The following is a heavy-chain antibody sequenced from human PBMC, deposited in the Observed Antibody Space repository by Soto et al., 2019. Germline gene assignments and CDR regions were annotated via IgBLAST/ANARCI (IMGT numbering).Heavy chain of an antibody. D-gene: IGHD2-15*01. Sequence: GESLKISCKGSGYTFTSYWIGWVRQMPGSGLEWMGIIYPGDSETRYSPSFQGQVTISADKSISTAYLQWSSLKASDTAIYYCARSRTYGGNSFDYWGRGTLVTVSS. CDR2: IYPGDSET. J-gene: IGHJ4*02. V-gene: IGHV5-51*01. CDR1: GYTFTSYW. CDR3: ARSRTYGGNSFDY.